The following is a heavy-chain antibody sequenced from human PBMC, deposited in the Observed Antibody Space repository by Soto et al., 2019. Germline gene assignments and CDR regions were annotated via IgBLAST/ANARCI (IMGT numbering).Heavy chain of an antibody. V-gene: IGHV4-34*01. D-gene: IGHD5-18*01. CDR2: INHSGST. CDR1: GGSFSGYY. J-gene: IGHJ5*02. Sequence: QVQLQQWGAGLLKPSETLSLTCAVYGGSFSGYYWSWIRQPPGKGLEWIGEINHSGSTNYNPSLKRRVTISVDTSKNQCSLKLSSVTAADTAVYYCARGGSGWIQLSGFDPWGQGTLVTVSS. CDR3: ARGGSGWIQLSGFDP.